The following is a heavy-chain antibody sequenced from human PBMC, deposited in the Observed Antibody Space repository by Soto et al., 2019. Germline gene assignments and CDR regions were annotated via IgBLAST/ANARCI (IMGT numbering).Heavy chain of an antibody. CDR2: INHSGST. J-gene: IGHJ3*02. CDR3: AGGTHYYDSSGYYPI. V-gene: IGHV4-34*01. Sequence: SETLSLTWAVCAGSFSGYYWSWIRQPPGKGLEWIGEINHSGSTNYNPSLKSRVTISVDTSKNQFSLKLSSVTAADTAVYYCAGGTHYYDSSGYYPIWGQGTMVTF. CDR1: AGSFSGYY. D-gene: IGHD3-22*01.